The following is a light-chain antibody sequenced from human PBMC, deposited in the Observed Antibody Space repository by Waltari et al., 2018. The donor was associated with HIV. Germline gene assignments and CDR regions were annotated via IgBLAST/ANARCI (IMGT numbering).Light chain of an antibody. Sequence: EIVLTQSPATLSLSPGERATLSCSASQSVSSYLAWYQQKPGQAPRLLIYDASNRATGIPARFSGSGSGTDFTLTISSLEPEDFAVYYCQQRSNSYTFGQGTKLEIK. CDR1: QSVSSY. CDR3: QQRSNSYT. CDR2: DAS. V-gene: IGKV3-11*01. J-gene: IGKJ2*01.